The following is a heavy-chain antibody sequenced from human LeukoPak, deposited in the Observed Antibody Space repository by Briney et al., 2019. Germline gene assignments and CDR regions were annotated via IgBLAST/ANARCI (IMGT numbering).Heavy chain of an antibody. CDR3: ARVLRYCSGGNCYSGGLGYMDV. J-gene: IGHJ6*03. CDR1: GFTLSSYA. CDR2: ISVSGNT. V-gene: IGHV3-23*01. Sequence: GGSLRLSCAASGFTLSSYAMSWVRQGPGKGLEWVSAISVSGNTYHADSVKGRFTTSRDSSKNTLYLQMNSLRAEDTAVYYCARVLRYCSGGNCYSGGLGYMDVWGKGTTVTISS. D-gene: IGHD2-15*01.